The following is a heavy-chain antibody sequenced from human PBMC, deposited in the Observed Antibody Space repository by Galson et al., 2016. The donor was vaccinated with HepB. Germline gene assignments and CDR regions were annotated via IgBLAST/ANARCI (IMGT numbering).Heavy chain of an antibody. D-gene: IGHD2-21*02. CDR1: GFTLSGYG. CDR3: ARGCGGDCYSVPGY. Sequence: SLRLSCAASGFTLSGYGMHWVRQAPGKGLEWVAVIWYDGGNKYYAESVKGRFTISRDTSKNTLYLQMTSLRVEDTAVYYCARGCGGDCYSVPGYWGQGTLVTVSP. J-gene: IGHJ4*02. CDR2: IWYDGGNK. V-gene: IGHV3-33*01.